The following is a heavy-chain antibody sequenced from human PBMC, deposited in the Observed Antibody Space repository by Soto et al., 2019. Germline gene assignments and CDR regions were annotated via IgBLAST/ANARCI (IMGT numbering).Heavy chain of an antibody. V-gene: IGHV1-2*04. CDR1: GYTFTGYY. D-gene: IGHD2-15*01. J-gene: IGHJ6*03. Sequence: AASVKVSCKASGYTFTGYYMHWVRQAPGQGIELIGWINPNSGCINYALKFQGWVTVTRDTSISTAYMELSRLRSDDTAVYYCARGVVVVGEPLYYYYYMDVWGKGTTVTVSS. CDR2: INPNSGCI. CDR3: ARGVVVVGEPLYYYYYMDV.